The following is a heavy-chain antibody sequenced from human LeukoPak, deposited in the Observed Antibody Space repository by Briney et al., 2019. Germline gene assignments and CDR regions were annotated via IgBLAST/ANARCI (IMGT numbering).Heavy chain of an antibody. CDR1: RFTFSTYP. CDR2: ISYDGSNI. V-gene: IGHV3-30-3*01. D-gene: IGHD6-13*01. J-gene: IGHJ4*02. CDR3: ARDRAAAPWGYFDY. Sequence: GGSLRLSCAASRFTFSTYPMHWVRQAPGKGLEWVALISYDGSNIQYADSVKGRFTISRDNSKNTLYLQMNTLRTEDTALYYCARDRAAAPWGYFDYWGQGTLVTVSS.